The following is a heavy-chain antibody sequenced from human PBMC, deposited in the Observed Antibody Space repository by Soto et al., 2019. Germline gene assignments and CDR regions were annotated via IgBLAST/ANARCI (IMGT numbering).Heavy chain of an antibody. CDR2: ISTSAGNT. CDR1: EFTFSSYA. V-gene: IGHV3-23*01. CDR3: AKSGSHSYFDY. J-gene: IGHJ4*02. D-gene: IGHD1-26*01. Sequence: PGGSLRLSCAASEFTFSSYAMTWFRLAPGKGLEWVSSISTSAGNTYYADSVKGRFTISRDNSKNTLYLQMNSLRADDTAVYYCAKSGSHSYFDYWGQGTLVTVSS.